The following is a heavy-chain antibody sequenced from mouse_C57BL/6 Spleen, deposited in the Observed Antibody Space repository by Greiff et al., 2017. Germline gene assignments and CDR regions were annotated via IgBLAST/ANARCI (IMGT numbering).Heavy chain of an antibody. J-gene: IGHJ4*01. CDR1: GFTFSSYA. CDR3: AREDYSNSYYYAMDY. V-gene: IGHV5-4*01. CDR2: ISDGGSYT. D-gene: IGHD2-5*01. Sequence: EVKVVESGGGLVKPGGSLKLSCAASGFTFSSYAMSWVRQTPEKRLEWVATISDGGSYTYYPENVKGRFTISRDNAKNNLYLQMSHLKSEDTAMYYCAREDYSNSYYYAMDYWGQGTSVTVSS.